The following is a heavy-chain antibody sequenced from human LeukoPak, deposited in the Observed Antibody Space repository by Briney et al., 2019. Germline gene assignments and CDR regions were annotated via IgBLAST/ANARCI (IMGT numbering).Heavy chain of an antibody. J-gene: IGHJ4*02. CDR3: ARDLRGSLLLRGGYFDY. CDR2: IYYSGST. Sequence: SETLSLTCTVSGGSISSYYWSWIRQPPGKGLEWIGYIYYSGSTNYNPSLKSRVTISVDTSKNQFSLKLSSVTAADTAVYYCARDLRGSLLLRGGYFDYWGQGTLVTVSS. V-gene: IGHV4-59*12. CDR1: GGSISSYY. D-gene: IGHD2-15*01.